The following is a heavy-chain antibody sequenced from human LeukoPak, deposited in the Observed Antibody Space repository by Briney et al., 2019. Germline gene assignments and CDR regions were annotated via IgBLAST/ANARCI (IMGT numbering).Heavy chain of an antibody. Sequence: SETLSLTCTVSGGSISSYYWSWIRQPPGKGLEWIGYIYYSGSTNYNPSLKSRVTISVDTSKNQFSLKLSSVTAADTAVYYCARENPTYYFDSRVFDYWGQGTLVTVSS. J-gene: IGHJ4*02. CDR2: IYYSGST. CDR1: GGSISSYY. D-gene: IGHD3-22*01. CDR3: ARENPTYYFDSRVFDY. V-gene: IGHV4-59*01.